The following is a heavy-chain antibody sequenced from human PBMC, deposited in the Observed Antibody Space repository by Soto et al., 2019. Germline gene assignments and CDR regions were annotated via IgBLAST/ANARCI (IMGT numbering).Heavy chain of an antibody. J-gene: IGHJ4*02. Sequence: EVQLVESGGGLVQPGRSLRLSCAASGFTFDDDAMHCVRQAPGKGLEWVSGISWNGGRIGYADSVKGRFTISRDNAKNSLYLQMNSLRAEDTALYYCVKDNGGSFCSYYFDSWGQGTLVTVSS. CDR3: VKDNGGSFCSYYFDS. CDR2: ISWNGGRI. D-gene: IGHD2-15*01. V-gene: IGHV3-9*01. CDR1: GFTFDDDA.